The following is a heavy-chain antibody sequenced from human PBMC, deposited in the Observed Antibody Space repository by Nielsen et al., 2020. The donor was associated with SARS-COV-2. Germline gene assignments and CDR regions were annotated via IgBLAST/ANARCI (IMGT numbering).Heavy chain of an antibody. D-gene: IGHD6-13*01. V-gene: IGHV4-39*07. CDR3: ARTPWIAAAYYFDY. J-gene: IGHJ4*02. CDR2: IYYSGST. CDR1: GGSISSSSYY. Sequence: SETLSLTCTVSGGSISSSSYYWGWIRQPPGKGLEWIGSIYYSGSTYYNPSLKSRVTISVDTSKNQFSLKLSSVTAADTAVYYCARTPWIAAAYYFDYWGQGTLVTVSS.